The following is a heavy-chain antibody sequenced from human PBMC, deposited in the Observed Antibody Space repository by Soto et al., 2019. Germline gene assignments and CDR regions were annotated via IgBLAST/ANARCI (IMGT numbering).Heavy chain of an antibody. D-gene: IGHD3-22*01. V-gene: IGHV1-18*01. CDR2: ISAYNGNT. Sequence: ASVKVSCKASGYTFTSYSISWVRQAPGQGLEWMGWISAYNGNTNYAQKLQGRVTMTTDTSTSTAYMELRSLRSDDTAVYYCARTPYYYDSRPLDYWGQGTLVTVSS. J-gene: IGHJ4*02. CDR1: GYTFTSYS. CDR3: ARTPYYYDSRPLDY.